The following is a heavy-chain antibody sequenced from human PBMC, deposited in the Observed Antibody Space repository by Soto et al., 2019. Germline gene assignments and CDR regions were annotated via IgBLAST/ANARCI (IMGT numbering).Heavy chain of an antibody. CDR2: ISGSGGST. V-gene: IGHV3-23*01. CDR1: GFTFSSYA. D-gene: IGHD2-15*01. Sequence: EVQLLESGGGLVQPGGSLRLSCAASGFTFSSYAMSWVRQAPGKGLEWVSAISGSGGSTYYADSVKGRFTISRDNSKNTLYLQMNSLRAEDTAVYYCAKDLRALVASYCSGGSCYEQDGYWGQGTLVTVSS. CDR3: AKDLRALVASYCSGGSCYEQDGY. J-gene: IGHJ4*02.